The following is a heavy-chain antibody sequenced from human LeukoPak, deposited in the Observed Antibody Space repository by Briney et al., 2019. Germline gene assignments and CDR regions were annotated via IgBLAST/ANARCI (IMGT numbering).Heavy chain of an antibody. D-gene: IGHD2-2*01. J-gene: IGHJ6*03. CDR3: ARNYLDCSSTSCYWSMGLGFLENYYYYYMDV. Sequence: GASVKVSCKASGGTFSSYAISWVRQAPGQGLEWMGWISAYNGNTNYAQKLQGRVTMTTDTSTSTAYMELRSLRSDDTAVYYCARNYLDCSSTSCYWSMGLGFLENYYYYYMDVWGKGTTVTISS. V-gene: IGHV1-18*01. CDR2: ISAYNGNT. CDR1: GGTFSSYA.